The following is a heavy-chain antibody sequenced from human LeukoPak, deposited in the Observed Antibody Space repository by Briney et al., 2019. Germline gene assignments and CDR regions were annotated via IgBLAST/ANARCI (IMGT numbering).Heavy chain of an antibody. CDR3: STTYYYDSSEGY. D-gene: IGHD3-22*01. CDR1: GFTFSSHW. J-gene: IGHJ4*02. CDR2: INSDGSSI. V-gene: IGHV3-74*01. Sequence: GGSLRLSCAASGFTFSSHWMHWVRQAPGKGLVWVSRINSDGSSISYADSVKGRFTISRDNAKNTLYLQMNSLRAEDTAVYYCSTTYYYDSSEGYWGQGTLVTVSS.